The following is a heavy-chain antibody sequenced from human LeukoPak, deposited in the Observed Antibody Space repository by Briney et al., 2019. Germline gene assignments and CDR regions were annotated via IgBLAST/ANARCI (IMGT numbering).Heavy chain of an antibody. J-gene: IGHJ4*02. CDR2: INPDGSST. Sequence: GGSLRLSSAASGFTLSTYWMHWVRQAPGKGLVWVSRINPDGSSTTYADSVKGRFTISRDNAKNTLYLQMNSLRAEDTAVYYCTRSSGEGFDYWGQGTLVTVSS. CDR3: TRSSGEGFDY. CDR1: GFTLSTYW. V-gene: IGHV3-74*01. D-gene: IGHD6-19*01.